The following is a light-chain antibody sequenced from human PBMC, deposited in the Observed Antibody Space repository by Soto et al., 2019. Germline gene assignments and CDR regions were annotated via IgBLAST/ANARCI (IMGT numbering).Light chain of an antibody. Sequence: VRMSQSPATLSVYPGERATLSCRASQSVSSNLAWYQQKPGQAPRLLIYGASTRATGIPARFSGSGSGTDFTLTISRLEPEDFAVYYCQQYGSSLITFGHGRLLEI. V-gene: IGKV3-15*01. J-gene: IGKJ5*01. CDR1: QSVSSN. CDR2: GAS. CDR3: QQYGSSLIT.